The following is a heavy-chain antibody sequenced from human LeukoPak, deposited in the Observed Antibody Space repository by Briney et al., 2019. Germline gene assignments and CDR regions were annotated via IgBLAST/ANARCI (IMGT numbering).Heavy chain of an antibody. J-gene: IGHJ5*02. CDR2: INHSGST. D-gene: IGHD3-9*01. Sequence: PSETLSLTCAVYGGSFSGYYWSWIRQPPGKGLEWIGEINHSGSTNYNPSLKSRVTISVDTSKNQFSLKLSSVTAADTAVYYCARGQLRYFDWLLSLYNWFDPWGQGTLVTVSS. CDR3: ARGQLRYFDWLLSLYNWFDP. V-gene: IGHV4-34*01. CDR1: GGSFSGYY.